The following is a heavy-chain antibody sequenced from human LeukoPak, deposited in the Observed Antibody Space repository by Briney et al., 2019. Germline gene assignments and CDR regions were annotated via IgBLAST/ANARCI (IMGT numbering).Heavy chain of an antibody. CDR2: SNPNSGGT. J-gene: IGHJ3*02. CDR1: GYTFTGYY. CDR3: ARGIAAAGTVDGAFDI. V-gene: IGHV1-2*06. D-gene: IGHD6-13*01. Sequence: ASVKVSCKASGYTFTGYYMHWVRQAPGPGLEWMGRSNPNSGGTNYAQKFQGRVTMTRDTSISTAYMQLSRLRSDDTAVYYCARGIAAAGTVDGAFDIWGQGTMVTASS.